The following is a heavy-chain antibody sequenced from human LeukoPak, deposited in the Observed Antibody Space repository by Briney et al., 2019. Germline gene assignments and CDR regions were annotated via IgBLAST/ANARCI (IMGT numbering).Heavy chain of an antibody. D-gene: IGHD7-27*01. CDR2: VSPPGGGT. CDR3: ARDLAWGAFDY. V-gene: IGHV3-23*01. Sequence: PPGGSLRLSCAASGFTFSNHGMNWVRQAPGKGLEWLSGVSPPGGGTYYADSVKGRFTISRDDSKNTLSLQMNSLRVEDTAVYRCARDLAWGAFDYWGQGTLVTVSS. CDR1: GFTFSNHG. J-gene: IGHJ4*02.